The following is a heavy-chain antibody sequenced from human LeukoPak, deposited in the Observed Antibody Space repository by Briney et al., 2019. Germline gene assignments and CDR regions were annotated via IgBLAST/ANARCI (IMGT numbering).Heavy chain of an antibody. D-gene: IGHD5-18*01. Sequence: PGGSLRLSCAASGFTFSDAWISWVRQAPGKGLEWVSSISSSSSYLYYADSVKGRFTISRDNAKNSLYLQMNSLRAEDTAVYYCARPRGYNYGYGDYWGQGTLVTVSS. CDR2: ISSSSSYL. CDR3: ARPRGYNYGYGDY. V-gene: IGHV3-21*01. CDR1: GFTFSDAW. J-gene: IGHJ4*02.